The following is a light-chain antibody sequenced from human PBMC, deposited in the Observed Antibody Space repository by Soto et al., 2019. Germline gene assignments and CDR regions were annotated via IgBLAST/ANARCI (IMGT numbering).Light chain of an antibody. Sequence: EIVMTQSPATLSVSPGERATLSCRASQSVSSNLAWYQQKPGQAPRPLIYGVSSRATGIPDRFSGSGSGTDFTLTISRLEPEDFAVYYCQQYDSSPRTFGQGTKV. CDR1: QSVSSN. CDR3: QQYDSSPRT. J-gene: IGKJ1*01. CDR2: GVS. V-gene: IGKV3-20*01.